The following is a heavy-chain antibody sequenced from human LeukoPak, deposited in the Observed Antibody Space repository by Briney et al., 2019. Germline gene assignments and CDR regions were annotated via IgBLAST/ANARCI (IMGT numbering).Heavy chain of an antibody. J-gene: IGHJ4*02. CDR2: ISSSGSTI. CDR1: GFTFNW. V-gene: IGHV3-48*03. D-gene: IGHD6-13*01. Sequence: PGGSLRLSCAASGFTFNWMNWVRQAPGKGLEWVSYISSSGSTIYYADSVKGRFTISRDNAKNSLYLQMNSLRAEDTAVYYCARASGSSWYMGFDYWGQGTLVTVSS. CDR3: ARASGSSWYMGFDY.